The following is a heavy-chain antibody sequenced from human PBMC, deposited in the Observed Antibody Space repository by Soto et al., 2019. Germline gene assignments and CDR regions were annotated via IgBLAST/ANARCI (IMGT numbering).Heavy chain of an antibody. CDR1: GFTFDDYA. D-gene: IGHD5-12*01. CDR2: ISWNSGSI. Sequence: EVQLVESGGGLVQPGRSLRLSCAASGFTFDDYAMHWVRQAPGKGLEWVSGISWNSGSIGSADSVKGRITIYRDNAKNSLYLQMNSLSAEDTALYYCAKDRGYSGYHLFLHAFDIWGQGTMVTVSS. CDR3: AKDRGYSGYHLFLHAFDI. J-gene: IGHJ3*02. V-gene: IGHV3-9*01.